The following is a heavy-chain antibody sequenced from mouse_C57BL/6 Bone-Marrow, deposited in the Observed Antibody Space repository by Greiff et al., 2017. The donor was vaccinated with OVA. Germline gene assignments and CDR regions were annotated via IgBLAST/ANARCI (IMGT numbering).Heavy chain of an antibody. CDR3: ARDDYGPFAY. D-gene: IGHD1-1*01. V-gene: IGHV7-1*01. J-gene: IGHJ3*01. CDR2: SRNKANDYKT. Sequence: EVHLVESGGGLVQSGRSLRLSCATSGFTFSDFYMAWVRQAPGQGLEWIAASRNKANDYKTEYSASVKGRFIVSRDTSQSILYLQMNALRSEDTAIYYCARDDYGPFAYWGQGTLVTVSA. CDR1: GFTFSDFY.